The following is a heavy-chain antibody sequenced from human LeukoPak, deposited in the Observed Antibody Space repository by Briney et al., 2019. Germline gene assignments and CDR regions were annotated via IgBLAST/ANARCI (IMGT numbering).Heavy chain of an antibody. Sequence: GGSLRLSCAASGFTVISWVRQAPGKGLEWVSLIYSGGSTYYADSVKGRFTISRDNSKNTLYLQLNSLSADDTAVYYCARNSGWYGVSWGQGTLVTVSS. V-gene: IGHV3-53*01. CDR1: GFTV. CDR2: IYSGGST. CDR3: ARNSGWYGVS. D-gene: IGHD6-19*01. J-gene: IGHJ4*02.